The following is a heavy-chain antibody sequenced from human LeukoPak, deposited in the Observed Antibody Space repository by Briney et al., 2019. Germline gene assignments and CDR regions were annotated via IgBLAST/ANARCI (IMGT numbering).Heavy chain of an antibody. V-gene: IGHV1-18*01. CDR3: ARDQGIAAAGTDDAFDI. CDR2: ISAYNGNT. J-gene: IGHJ3*02. D-gene: IGHD6-13*01. Sequence: ASVKVSCKASGYTFTSYGISWVRQAPGQGLEWMGWISAYNGNTNYAQKLQGRVTMTTDTSTSTAYMELRSLRSDDTAVYYCARDQGIAAAGTDDAFDIWGQGTMVTVSS. CDR1: GYTFTSYG.